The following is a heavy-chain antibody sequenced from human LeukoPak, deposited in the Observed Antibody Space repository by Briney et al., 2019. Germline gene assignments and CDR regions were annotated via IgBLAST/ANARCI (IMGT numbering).Heavy chain of an antibody. J-gene: IGHJ4*02. D-gene: IGHD6-19*01. CDR3: ARKPWYSSGWAEFDY. V-gene: IGHV1-18*01. CDR1: GYTFTSYG. Sequence: PLASVKVSCKASGYTFTSYGISWVRQAPGQGLEWMGWISAYNGNTNYAQKLQGRVTMTTDTSTSTAYMELRSLRSDDTAVYYCARKPWYSSGWAEFDYWGQGTLVTVSS. CDR2: ISAYNGNT.